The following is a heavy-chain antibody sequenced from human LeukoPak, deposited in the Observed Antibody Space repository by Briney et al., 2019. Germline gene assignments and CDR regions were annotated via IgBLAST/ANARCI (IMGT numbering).Heavy chain of an antibody. CDR3: ARGSSDDSSGYYYRPFDY. CDR2: INHSGST. V-gene: IGHV4-34*01. CDR1: GGSFSGYY. D-gene: IGHD3-22*01. J-gene: IGHJ4*02. Sequence: KTSETLSLTCAVYGGSFSGYYWSWIRQPPGKGLEWIGEINHSGSTYYNPSLKSRVIISVDTSKNQFSLKLSSVTAADTAVYYCARGSSDDSSGYYYRPFDYWGQGTLVTVSS.